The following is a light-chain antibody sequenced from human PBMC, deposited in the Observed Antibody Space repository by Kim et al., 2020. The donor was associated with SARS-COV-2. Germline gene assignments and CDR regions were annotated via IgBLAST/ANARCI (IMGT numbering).Light chain of an antibody. J-gene: IGKJ1*01. CDR2: KAS. V-gene: IGKV1-5*03. CDR1: QSISSW. CDR3: QQYNSYPWT. Sequence: ASVGDRVTITSRASQSISSWLAWYQQKPGNAPKLLIYKASSLESGVPSRFSGSGSGTEFTLTISSLQPDDFATYYCQQYNSYPWTFGQGTKVDIK.